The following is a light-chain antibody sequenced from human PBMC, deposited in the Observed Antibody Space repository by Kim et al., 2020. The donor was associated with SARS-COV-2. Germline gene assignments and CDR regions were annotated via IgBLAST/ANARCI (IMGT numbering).Light chain of an antibody. Sequence: SASVGDKITITCRASQGTTNSFAWYQQKPGEAPKLLIFEASILQTGVPSRFTGSGSGTEFTLPISSLQPEDFATYFCQQLNSDPLTFGGGTKLEI. CDR2: EAS. CDR3: QQLNSDPLT. CDR1: QGTTNS. V-gene: IGKV1-9*01. J-gene: IGKJ2*01.